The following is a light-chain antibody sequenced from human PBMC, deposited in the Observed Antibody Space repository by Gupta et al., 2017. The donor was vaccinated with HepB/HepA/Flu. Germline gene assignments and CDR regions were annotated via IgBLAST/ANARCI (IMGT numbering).Light chain of an antibody. V-gene: IGKV3-20*01. CDR1: QSVSSSY. CDR2: GAS. Sequence: EIVFTKSSGTLSLSPGERATRSCRASQSVSSSYLAWYQQKPGQATRLLISGASSGATGIPERISSSGSSTDFILTISRLEPEDLVVYYYQQYGSPLRTFGEGTKVEIK. CDR3: QQYGSPLRT. J-gene: IGKJ1*01.